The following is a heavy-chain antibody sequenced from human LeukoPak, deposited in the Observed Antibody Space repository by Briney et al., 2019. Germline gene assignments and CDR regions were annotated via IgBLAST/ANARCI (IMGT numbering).Heavy chain of an antibody. CDR2: ISPSGSSI. CDR3: AREMYSSGWSSFDY. V-gene: IGHV3-48*03. Sequence: GGSLRLSCAASGFTFSSYEMNWVRQAPGKGLEWVSYISPSGSSIYYADSVKGRFTISRDNAKNSLFLQMNSLRAEDTAVYYCAREMYSSGWSSFDYWGQGTQVTVSS. J-gene: IGHJ4*02. D-gene: IGHD6-19*01. CDR1: GFTFSSYE.